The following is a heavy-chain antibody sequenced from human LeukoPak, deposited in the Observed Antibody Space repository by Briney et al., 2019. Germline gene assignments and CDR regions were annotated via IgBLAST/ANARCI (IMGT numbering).Heavy chain of an antibody. CDR1: GFTFSSYG. J-gene: IGHJ6*02. Sequence: GGSLRLSCAASGFTFSSYGMHWVRQAPGKGLEWVAVIWYDGSNKYYADSVKGRFTISRDNSKNTLYLQMNSLRAEDTAVYYCARQVGELPENYYYYGMDVWGQGTTVTVSS. CDR2: IWYDGSNK. CDR3: ARQVGELPENYYYYGMDV. V-gene: IGHV3-33*01. D-gene: IGHD3-10*01.